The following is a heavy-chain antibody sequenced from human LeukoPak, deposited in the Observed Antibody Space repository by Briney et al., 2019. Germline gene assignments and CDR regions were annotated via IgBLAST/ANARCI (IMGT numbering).Heavy chain of an antibody. CDR1: GFTFSSYA. D-gene: IGHD2-8*02. Sequence: GGSLRLSCAASGFTFSSYAMSWVRQAPGKGLEWVSAISGSGGSTYNADSVKGRFTISRDNSKNTLYLQMNSLRAEDTAVYYCAKDTGIRRRSFDYWGQGTLVTVSS. CDR3: AKDTGIRRRSFDY. V-gene: IGHV3-23*01. J-gene: IGHJ4*02. CDR2: ISGSGGST.